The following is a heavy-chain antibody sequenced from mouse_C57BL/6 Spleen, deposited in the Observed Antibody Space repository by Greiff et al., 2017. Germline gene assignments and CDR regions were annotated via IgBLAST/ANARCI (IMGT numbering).Heavy chain of an antibody. Sequence: VQLQQSVAELVRPGASVKLSCTASGFNIKNTYMPWVKQRPEQGLEWIGRIDPANGNTTYAPKFQGKDTITADTSSNTAYLQLSSLTSEDTAIYYCAREKDPYYFDYWGQGTTLTVSS. J-gene: IGHJ2*01. CDR2: IDPANGNT. V-gene: IGHV14-3*01. CDR1: GFNIKNTY. CDR3: AREKDPYYFDY.